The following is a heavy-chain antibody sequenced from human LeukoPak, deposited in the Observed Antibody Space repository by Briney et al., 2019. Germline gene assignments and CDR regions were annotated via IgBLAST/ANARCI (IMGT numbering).Heavy chain of an antibody. CDR2: FDPEDGET. CDR3: ATGYLRYSSGWYSSGFDY. J-gene: IGHJ4*02. V-gene: IGHV1-24*01. CDR1: GYTLIELS. Sequence: ASVKVSCKVSGYTLIELSMHWVRQAPGKGLEWMGGFDPEDGETIYAQKFQGRVTMTEDTSTDTAYMELSSLRSEDTAVYYCATGYLRYSSGWYSSGFDYWGQGTLVTVSS. D-gene: IGHD6-19*01.